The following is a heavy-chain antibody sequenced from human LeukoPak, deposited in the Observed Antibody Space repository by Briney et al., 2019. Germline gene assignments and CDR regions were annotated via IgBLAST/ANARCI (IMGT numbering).Heavy chain of an antibody. CDR2: IYSDGRT. J-gene: IGHJ4*02. CDR1: GFCVSNNY. Sequence: GGSLRLSCAASGFCVSNNYMTWVRQAPGKGLEWVSVIYSDGRTYYADSVKGRFDIFRDNSKNTLYLQMNSLRPEGTAVYYCARDTGGFDFWGQGTLVTVS. V-gene: IGHV3-53*01. CDR3: ARDTGGFDF. D-gene: IGHD3-16*01.